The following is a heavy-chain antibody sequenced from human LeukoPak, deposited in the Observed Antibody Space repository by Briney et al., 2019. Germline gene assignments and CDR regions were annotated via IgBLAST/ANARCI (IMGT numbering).Heavy chain of an antibody. Sequence: RGSLRLSCAASGFTVCSNYMNLVPQAPREGLEWVSVIYSGGSTYYAASVKGRFTISRDNSKNTLYLQMDSLRAEDTAVYYCARGRYTYGYPLFDYWGQGTLVTVSS. CDR2: IYSGGST. V-gene: IGHV3-66*01. CDR3: ARGRYTYGYPLFDY. CDR1: GFTVCSNY. J-gene: IGHJ4*02. D-gene: IGHD5-18*01.